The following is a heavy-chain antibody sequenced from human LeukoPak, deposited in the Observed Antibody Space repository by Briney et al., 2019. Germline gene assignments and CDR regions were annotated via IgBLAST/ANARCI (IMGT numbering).Heavy chain of an antibody. D-gene: IGHD5-18*01. V-gene: IGHV1-3*01. CDR1: GYTFTSYA. Sequence: ASAKVSCKASGYTFTSYAMHWVRQAPGQRLEWMGWINAGNGNTKYSQKFQGRVTITRDTSASTAYMELSSLRSEDTAVYYCARAPGYQYGMDVWGQGTTVTVSS. CDR2: INAGNGNT. J-gene: IGHJ6*02. CDR3: ARAPGYQYGMDV.